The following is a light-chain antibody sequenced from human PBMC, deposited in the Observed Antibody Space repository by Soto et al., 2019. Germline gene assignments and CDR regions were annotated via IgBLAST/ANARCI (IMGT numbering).Light chain of an antibody. Sequence: DIQMTQSPSSVSASVGDRVTITRRASQDIHTWLAWYQQKPGKAPKLLIYAASSLQSGVPPRFSGSGSGTDFTLTISSLQPEDFATYYCHQANSFPFTFGGGTKVEIK. CDR3: HQANSFPFT. J-gene: IGKJ4*01. CDR2: AAS. CDR1: QDIHTW. V-gene: IGKV1-12*02.